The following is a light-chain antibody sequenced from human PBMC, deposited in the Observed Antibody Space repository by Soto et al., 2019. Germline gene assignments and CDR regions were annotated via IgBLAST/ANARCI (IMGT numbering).Light chain of an antibody. J-gene: IGLJ1*01. Sequence: QSVLTQPPSVSGAPGQRGTISCTGSSSNIGAGYDVHWYQQLPGTAPKLLIYGNSNRPSGVPDRFSGSKSGTSASLAITGIQAEDEADYYCQSYDSSLSGWVFGTGTKVTVL. CDR1: SSNIGAGYD. V-gene: IGLV1-40*01. CDR2: GNS. CDR3: QSYDSSLSGWV.